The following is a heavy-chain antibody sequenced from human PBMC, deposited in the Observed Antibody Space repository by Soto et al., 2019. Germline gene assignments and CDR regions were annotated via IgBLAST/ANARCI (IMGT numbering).Heavy chain of an antibody. CDR3: ARDRVYTGGSDADY. Sequence: TVRVSCKTSGTPLRNFPISWVRQAPGQGLEWMGWINTGSGYTNYAHDRVTMTKDASTYTAYLEVTSLRSDDTAIYYCARDRVYTGGSDADYWGQGTLVTVSS. CDR1: GTPLRNFP. V-gene: IGHV1-18*01. J-gene: IGHJ4*02. CDR2: INTGSGYT. D-gene: IGHD2-8*02.